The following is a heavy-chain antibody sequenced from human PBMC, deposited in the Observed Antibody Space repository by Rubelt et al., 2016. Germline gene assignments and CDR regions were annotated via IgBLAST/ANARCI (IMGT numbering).Heavy chain of an antibody. CDR1: GYSFTSYW. CDR2: IDPSDSYT. V-gene: IGHV5-10-1*01. CDR3: ARSSGTTVTTVDY. Sequence: EVQLVQSGAEVKKPGESLKISCKGSGYSFTSYWIGWVRQMPGKGLEWMGRIDPSDSYTNYSPSVQGHVTSSADKSISTAALQWSSLKASDTAMYYCARSSGTTVTTVDYWGQGTLVTVSS. D-gene: IGHD4-17*01. J-gene: IGHJ4*02.